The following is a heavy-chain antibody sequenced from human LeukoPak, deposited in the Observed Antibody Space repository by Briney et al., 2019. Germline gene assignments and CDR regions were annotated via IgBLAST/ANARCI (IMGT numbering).Heavy chain of an antibody. V-gene: IGHV3-53*01. CDR1: GFTVSSNY. J-gene: IGHJ3*02. Sequence: GGSLRLSCAASGFTVSSNYMSWVRQAPGKGLEWVSVIYSGGSTYYADSVKGRFTISRDNSKNTLYLQMNSLRAEDTAVYYCSYSSSFVAHAFDIWGQGTMVTVSS. CDR3: SYSSSFVAHAFDI. D-gene: IGHD6-13*01. CDR2: IYSGGST.